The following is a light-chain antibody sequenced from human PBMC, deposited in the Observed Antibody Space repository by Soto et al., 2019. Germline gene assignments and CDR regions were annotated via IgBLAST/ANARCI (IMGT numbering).Light chain of an antibody. CDR1: QSVSSSY. V-gene: IGKV3-20*01. J-gene: IGKJ3*01. CDR3: QQYGSSPEGGVT. Sequence: EIVLTQSPGTLSLSPGERATLSCRASQSVSSSYLAWYQQKPGQAPRLLIYGASSRATGIPDRFSGSGSGTDFTLTISRLEPEDFAVYYCQQYGSSPEGGVTFGPGTKVDIK. CDR2: GAS.